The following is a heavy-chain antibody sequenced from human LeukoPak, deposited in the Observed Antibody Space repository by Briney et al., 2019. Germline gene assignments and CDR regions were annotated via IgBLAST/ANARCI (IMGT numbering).Heavy chain of an antibody. J-gene: IGHJ4*02. CDR1: GGSISGSS. D-gene: IGHD2-15*01. CDR2: IYSGGTT. CDR3: ARGYCSGGSCYYFGY. Sequence: SETLSLTCTVSGGSISGSSWSWIRQPAGKGLEWIGRIYSGGTTNYNPSLKSRVIMSVDTSNNRFSLKLSSVTAADTAIYYCARGYCSGGSCYYFGYWGQGTLVIVSS. V-gene: IGHV4-4*07.